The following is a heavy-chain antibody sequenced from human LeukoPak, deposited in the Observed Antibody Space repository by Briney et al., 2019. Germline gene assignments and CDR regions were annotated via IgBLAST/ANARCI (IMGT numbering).Heavy chain of an antibody. V-gene: IGHV3-23*01. D-gene: IGHD6-13*01. CDR1: GFSFNSYA. Sequence: PGGSLRLSCAASGFSFNSYAMSWVRQAPGKGLEWVSSISAGGGDTYYADSVKGRFTISRDNSKNTLYLQMNSLRAEDTAVYYCAKDSDSSSWSLFDYWGQGTLVTVSS. CDR3: AKDSDSSSWSLFDY. J-gene: IGHJ4*02. CDR2: ISAGGGDT.